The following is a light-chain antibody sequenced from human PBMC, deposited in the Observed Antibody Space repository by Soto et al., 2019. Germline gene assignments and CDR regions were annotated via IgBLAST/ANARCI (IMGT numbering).Light chain of an antibody. CDR2: EVS. CDR1: SSDIGGYNY. J-gene: IGLJ1*01. V-gene: IGLV2-14*01. Sequence: QSALTQPASVSGSPGQSITISCTGTSSDIGGYNYVSWYQQRPGKAPKLIISEVSNRPSGVSNRFSGSKSGNTASLTISGLQAEDEADYYCSSYTSTSTPFVFGTGTKLTVL. CDR3: SSYTSTSTPFV.